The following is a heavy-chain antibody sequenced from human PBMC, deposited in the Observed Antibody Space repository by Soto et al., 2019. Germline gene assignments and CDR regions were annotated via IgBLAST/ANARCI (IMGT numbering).Heavy chain of an antibody. CDR2: LWYDGSLK. V-gene: IGHV3-33*01. Sequence: QVQLVESGGGVVQPGKSLRLFCAASGLTFSPHGIHWVRQAPGKGLEWVAVLWYDGSLKYYGDSVQGRFTVSRDNSKNTVYLQMNSLRVEDTAVYYCARWDLDWWGQGTLVTVSS. D-gene: IGHD2-21*01. CDR1: GLTFSPHG. J-gene: IGHJ4*02. CDR3: ARWDLDW.